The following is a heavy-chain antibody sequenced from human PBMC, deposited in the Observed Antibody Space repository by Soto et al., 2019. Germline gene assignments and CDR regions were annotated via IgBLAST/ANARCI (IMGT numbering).Heavy chain of an antibody. CDR2: LTADSDDT. Sequence: EVQLSESGGTSVQPGGSLRLSCVASGFTFSTHTMNWVRQAPGKGLEWVSRLTADSDDTSYADSIKGRFTISRDNSKNTLYLQMNSLRAEDTAIYYCAKGLDRASLDFWGQGALVTVSS. CDR1: GFTFSTHT. CDR3: AKGLDRASLDF. J-gene: IGHJ4*02. V-gene: IGHV3-23*01. D-gene: IGHD1-1*01.